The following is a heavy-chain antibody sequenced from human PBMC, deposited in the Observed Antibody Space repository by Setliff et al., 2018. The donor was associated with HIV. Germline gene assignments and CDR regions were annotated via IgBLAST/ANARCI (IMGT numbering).Heavy chain of an antibody. CDR1: GFTFSSYE. J-gene: IGHJ4*02. CDR3: AGDATRGGDFDF. V-gene: IGHV3-48*03. CDR2: ISSSGSTI. Sequence: PGGSLRLSCAASGFTFSSYEMNWVRQAPGKGLEWVSYISSSGSTIYYADSVKGRFTISRDNAKNSLYLQMNSLKVEDTAVYYCAGDATRGGDFDFWGQGTLVTVSS. D-gene: IGHD1-26*01.